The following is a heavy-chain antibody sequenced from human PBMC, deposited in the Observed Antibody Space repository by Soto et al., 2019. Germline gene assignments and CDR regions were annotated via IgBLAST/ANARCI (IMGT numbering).Heavy chain of an antibody. Sequence: SETLSLTSTVSGGSISRYYWSWIRQPPGKGLEWIGYIYYSGSTNYNPSLKSRVTISVDTSKNRFSLKLSSVTAADTAVYYCARGVDSSGFYYDYWGQGTLVTVSS. CDR2: IYYSGST. CDR3: ARGVDSSGFYYDY. J-gene: IGHJ4*02. V-gene: IGHV4-59*01. D-gene: IGHD3-22*01. CDR1: GGSISRYY.